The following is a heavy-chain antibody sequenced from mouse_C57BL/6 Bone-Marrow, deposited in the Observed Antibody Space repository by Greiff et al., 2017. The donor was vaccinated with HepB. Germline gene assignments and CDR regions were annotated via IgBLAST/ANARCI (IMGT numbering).Heavy chain of an antibody. V-gene: IGHV5-6*01. CDR1: GFTFSSYG. Sequence: EVQLVESGGDLVKPGGSLKLSCAASGFTFSSYGMSWVRQTPDKRLEWVATISSGGSYTYYPDSVKGRFTISRDNAKNTLYLQMSSLKSEDTAMYYCARQWYAMDYWGQGTSVTVSS. J-gene: IGHJ4*01. CDR2: ISSGGSYT. CDR3: ARQWYAMDY.